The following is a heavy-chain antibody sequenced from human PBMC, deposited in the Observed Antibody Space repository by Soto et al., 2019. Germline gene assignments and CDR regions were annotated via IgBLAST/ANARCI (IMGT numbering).Heavy chain of an antibody. J-gene: IGHJ6*02. CDR3: AKDLHSLYCSGGSCYSLSYYYYGMDV. CDR1: GFTFSSYG. D-gene: IGHD2-15*01. Sequence: ESVGGVVQPGRSLRLSCAASGFTFSSYGMHWVRQAPGKGLEWVAVISYDGSNKYYADSVKGRFTISRDNSKNTLYLQMNSLRAEDTAVYYCAKDLHSLYCSGGSCYSLSYYYYGMDVWGQGTTVTVSS. V-gene: IGHV3-30*18. CDR2: ISYDGSNK.